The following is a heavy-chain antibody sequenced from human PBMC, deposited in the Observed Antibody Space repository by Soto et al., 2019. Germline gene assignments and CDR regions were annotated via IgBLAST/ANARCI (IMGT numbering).Heavy chain of an antibody. D-gene: IGHD3-10*01. CDR2: ISASGGST. J-gene: IGHJ6*02. Sequence: GGSLRLSCAASGFTFSTYAMCWVRQAPGKGLEWVSAISASGGSTYSADSVRGRFAISRDNSKNTLYLQMYSLRAEDTAIYYCASRGRYYGMDVWGQGTTVTVSS. CDR1: GFTFSTYA. V-gene: IGHV3-23*01. CDR3: ASRGRYYGMDV.